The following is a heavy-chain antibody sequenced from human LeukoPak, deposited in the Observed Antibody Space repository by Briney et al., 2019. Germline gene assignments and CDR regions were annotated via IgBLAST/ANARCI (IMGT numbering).Heavy chain of an antibody. CDR2: INPNSGGT. CDR3: ARDRTKYCRSTSCPLDY. D-gene: IGHD2-2*01. J-gene: IGHJ4*02. Sequence: ASVKVSCKASGYTFTGYYMHWVRQAPGQGLEWTGWINPNSGGTNYAQKFQGRVTMTRDTSISTAYMELSRLRSDDTAVYYCARDRTKYCRSTSCPLDYWGQGTLVTVSS. V-gene: IGHV1-2*02. CDR1: GYTFTGYY.